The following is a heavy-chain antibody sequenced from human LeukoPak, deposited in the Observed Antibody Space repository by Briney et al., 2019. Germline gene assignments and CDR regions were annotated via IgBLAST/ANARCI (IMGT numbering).Heavy chain of an antibody. D-gene: IGHD4-17*01. CDR3: AGRSDYGERGY. Sequence: GGSLRLSCAASGFSFSRYWMSWVRQAPGKGLEWVANIKQDGSEKYYVDSVKGRFTISRDNTKNSLYLQMNSLRAEDTAVYYCAGRSDYGERGYWGQGTLVTVSS. CDR2: IKQDGSEK. CDR1: GFSFSRYW. J-gene: IGHJ4*02. V-gene: IGHV3-7*01.